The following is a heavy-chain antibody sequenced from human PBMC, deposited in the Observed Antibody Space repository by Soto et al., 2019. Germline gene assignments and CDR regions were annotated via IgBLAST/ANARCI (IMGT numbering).Heavy chain of an antibody. V-gene: IGHV4-34*01. CDR2: INHSGST. CDR1: GGSFSGYY. CDR3: ARVRAKTDYGDYSAFDI. D-gene: IGHD4-17*01. J-gene: IGHJ3*02. Sequence: QVQLQQWGAGLLKPSETLSLTCAVYGGSFSGYYWSWIRQPPGKGLEWIGEINHSGSTNYNPSLKRRVTISVDTSKNQFSLKLSSVTAADTAVYYCARVRAKTDYGDYSAFDIWGQGTMVTVSS.